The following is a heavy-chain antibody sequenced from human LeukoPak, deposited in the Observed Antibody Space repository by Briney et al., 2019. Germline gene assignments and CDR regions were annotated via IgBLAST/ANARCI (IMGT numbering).Heavy chain of an antibody. CDR3: ARDWGFDY. CDR2: IGPTGVRK. V-gene: IGHV3-64*02. J-gene: IGHJ4*02. CDR1: GFNLRTYA. D-gene: IGHD3-16*01. Sequence: GPSLRASCAPTGFNLRTYAMYWAREGPGKRLKYVVGIGPTGVRKYYADSVKGRFSVSRDNSKITLYLQMGSLRLDDTGVYYCARDWGFDYWGQGTLVTVSS.